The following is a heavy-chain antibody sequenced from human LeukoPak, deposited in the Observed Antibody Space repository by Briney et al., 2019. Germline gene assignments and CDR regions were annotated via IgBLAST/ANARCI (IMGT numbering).Heavy chain of an antibody. Sequence: GASVKVSCKASGYIFTGYYMHWVRQAPGQGLEWMGWINPNSGGTNYAQKFQGRVTMTRDTSISTAYMELSRLRSDDTAVYYCARDTVADNYFDYWGQGTLVTVSS. CDR3: ARDTVADNYFDY. CDR2: INPNSGGT. V-gene: IGHV1-2*02. CDR1: GYIFTGYY. J-gene: IGHJ4*02. D-gene: IGHD6-19*01.